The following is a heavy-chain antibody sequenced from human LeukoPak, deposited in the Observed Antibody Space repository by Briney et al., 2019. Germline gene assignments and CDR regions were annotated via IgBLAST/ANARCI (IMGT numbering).Heavy chain of an antibody. J-gene: IGHJ4*02. Sequence: GGSLRLSCAASGFTFSSYAMHWVRQAPGKGLEWVAVISYDGSNKYYADSVKGRFTISRDNSKNTLYLQMNSLRAEDTAVYYCARDKDSIAVAGTEYYFDYWGQGTLVTVSS. V-gene: IGHV3-30-3*01. CDR2: ISYDGSNK. D-gene: IGHD6-19*01. CDR1: GFTFSSYA. CDR3: ARDKDSIAVAGTEYYFDY.